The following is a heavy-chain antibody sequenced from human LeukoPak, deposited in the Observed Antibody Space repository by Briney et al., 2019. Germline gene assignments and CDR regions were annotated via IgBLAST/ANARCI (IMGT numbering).Heavy chain of an antibody. V-gene: IGHV3-64*01. CDR1: GFTFSSYA. CDR3: ARATGGHYDY. Sequence: GGSLRLSCAASGFTFSSYAMHWVRQAPGKGLEYVSAISSNGGSTYYANSVKGRFTISRDNSKNTPYLQMGSLRAEDMPVYYCARATGGHYDYWGQGTLVTVSS. D-gene: IGHD1-1*01. CDR2: ISSNGGST. J-gene: IGHJ4*02.